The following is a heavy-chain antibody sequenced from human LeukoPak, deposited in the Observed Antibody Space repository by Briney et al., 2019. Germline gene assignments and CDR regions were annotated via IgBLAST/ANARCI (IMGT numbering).Heavy chain of an antibody. CDR1: GVTFSSYS. CDR2: ISSSSSYI. CDR3: ARATYYYGMDV. J-gene: IGHJ6*02. V-gene: IGHV3-21*01. Sequence: GGSLRLSCAASGVTFSSYSMNWVRQAAGKGLEWVSSISSSSSYIYYADSVKGRFTISRDNAKNSLYLQMTGLRAEDTAVYYCARATYYYGMDVWGQGTTVTVSS.